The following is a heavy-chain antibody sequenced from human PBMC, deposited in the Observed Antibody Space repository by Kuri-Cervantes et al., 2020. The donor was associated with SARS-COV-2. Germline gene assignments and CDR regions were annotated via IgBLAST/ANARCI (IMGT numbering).Heavy chain of an antibody. V-gene: IGHV4-61*02. Sequence: SETQSLTCTVSGGSISSGSYYWSWIRQPAGKGLEWIGRIYTSGSTNYNPSLKSRVTISVDTSKNQFSLKLSSVTAADTAVYYCARAAGPAARTSWFDPWGQGTLVTVSS. D-gene: IGHD2-2*01. J-gene: IGHJ5*02. CDR2: IYTSGST. CDR1: GGSISSGSYY. CDR3: ARAAGPAARTSWFDP.